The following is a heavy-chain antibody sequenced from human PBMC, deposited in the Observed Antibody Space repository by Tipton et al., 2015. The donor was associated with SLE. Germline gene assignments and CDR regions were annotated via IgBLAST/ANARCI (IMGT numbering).Heavy chain of an antibody. D-gene: IGHD4-17*01. CDR3: ASGYGDYGAY. CDR2: IYYSGST. J-gene: IGHJ4*02. CDR1: GGSISSHY. Sequence: TLSLTCTVSGGSISSHYWSWIRQPPGKGLEWIGYIYYSGSTNYNPSLKSRVTISVETSKNQFSLKLTSVTAADTAVYYCASGYGDYGAYWGQGTLVTVSS. V-gene: IGHV4-59*11.